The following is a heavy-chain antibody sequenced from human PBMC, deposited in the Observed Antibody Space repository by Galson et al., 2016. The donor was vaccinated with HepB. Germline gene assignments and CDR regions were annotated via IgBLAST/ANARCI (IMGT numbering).Heavy chain of an antibody. V-gene: IGHV3-7*01. CDR2: IKQDGSEK. J-gene: IGHJ4*02. CDR3: AREAIGRSLYFFS. Sequence: SLRLSCAVSGFAFSSHWMTWVRQGPGKGLEWVADIKQDGSEKYYVDSVKGRFTISRDNAKKSLYLQMNSLRAEDTAVYYCAREAIGRSLYFFSWGQGTLVTVTS. D-gene: IGHD6-13*01. CDR1: GFAFSSHW.